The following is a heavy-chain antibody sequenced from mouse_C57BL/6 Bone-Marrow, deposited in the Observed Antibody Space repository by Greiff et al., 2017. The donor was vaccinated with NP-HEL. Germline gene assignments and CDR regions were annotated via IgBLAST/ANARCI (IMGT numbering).Heavy chain of an antibody. CDR3: ARQDYGYDFYAMDY. CDR2: ISSGGSYT. CDR1: GFTFSSYG. Sequence: EVQRVESGGDLVKPGGSLKLSCAASGFTFSSYGMSWVRQTPDKRLAWVATISSGGSYTYYPDSVKGRFTISRDNAKNTLYLQMSSLKSEDTAMYYCARQDYGYDFYAMDYWGQGTSVTVSS. J-gene: IGHJ4*01. D-gene: IGHD2-2*01. V-gene: IGHV5-6*01.